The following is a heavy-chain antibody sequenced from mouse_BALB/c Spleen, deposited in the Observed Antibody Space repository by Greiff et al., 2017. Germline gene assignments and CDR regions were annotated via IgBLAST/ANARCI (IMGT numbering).Heavy chain of an antibody. Sequence: EVKLLESGPGLVKPSQSLSLTCTVTGYSITSDYAWNWIRQFPGNKLEWMGYISYSGSTSYNPSLKSRISITRDTSKNQFFLQLNSVTTEDTATYYCARSVTTVYWYFDVWGAGTTVTVSS. J-gene: IGHJ1*01. CDR3: ARSVTTVYWYFDV. V-gene: IGHV3-2*02. CDR1: GYSITSDYA. CDR2: ISYSGST. D-gene: IGHD1-1*01.